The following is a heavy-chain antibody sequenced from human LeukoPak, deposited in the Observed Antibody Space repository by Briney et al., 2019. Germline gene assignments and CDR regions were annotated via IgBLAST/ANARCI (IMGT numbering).Heavy chain of an antibody. CDR3: ARGRASSSPKRKGWFDP. V-gene: IGHV4-61*02. D-gene: IGHD6-13*01. CDR2: IYTSGST. Sequence: PSETLSLTCTVSGGSISSGTHYWSWIRQPAGKGLEWIGRIYTSGSTNYNPSLKSRVTISVDTSKNQFSLKLSSVTAADTAVYYCARGRASSSPKRKGWFDPWGQGTLVTVSS. J-gene: IGHJ5*02. CDR1: GGSISSGTHY.